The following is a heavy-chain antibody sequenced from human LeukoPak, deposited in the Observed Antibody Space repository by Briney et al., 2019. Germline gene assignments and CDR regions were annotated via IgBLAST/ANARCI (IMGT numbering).Heavy chain of an antibody. Sequence: GGSLRLSCAASGFTFDDYAMHWVRQAPGKGLEWVSGISWNSGSIGYADSVKGRFTISRDNAKNSLYLQMNSLRAEDMALYYCAKDFDSSGYYFAFDIWGQGTMVTVSS. J-gene: IGHJ3*02. CDR2: ISWNSGSI. D-gene: IGHD3-22*01. CDR1: GFTFDDYA. V-gene: IGHV3-9*03. CDR3: AKDFDSSGYYFAFDI.